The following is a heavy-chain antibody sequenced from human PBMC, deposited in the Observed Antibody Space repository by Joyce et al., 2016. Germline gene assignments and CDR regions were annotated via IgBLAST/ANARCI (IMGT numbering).Heavy chain of an antibody. Sequence: QVQLVASGGGVVQPGRSLRLSCAASGFSFTNYAMHWVRQAPGKGLELMAVISIDGGNIFYADSVQGRFTISRDNSKNTLYLQMNSLRGEDTAVYYCARDPRGATRNYFDYWGQGTLVTVSS. D-gene: IGHD3-10*01. CDR2: ISIDGGNI. J-gene: IGHJ4*02. CDR1: GFSFTNYA. V-gene: IGHV3-30-3*01. CDR3: ARDPRGATRNYFDY.